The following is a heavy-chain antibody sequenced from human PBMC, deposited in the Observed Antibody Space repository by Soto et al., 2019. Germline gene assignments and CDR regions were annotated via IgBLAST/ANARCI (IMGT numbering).Heavy chain of an antibody. V-gene: IGHV4-34*01. CDR1: GGSFTDYY. CDR2: VHHSGST. J-gene: IGHJ4*02. D-gene: IGHD2-21*01. Sequence: QVQLQQWRAGRLKPSETLSLTCAVYGGSFTDYYWSWIRQPPGGGLEWIGEVHHSGSTIYNPSLKSRVTTSADTSKNQCSLKLSSVTAADTAVYYCGRGSDFYSNYWGQGTLVTVSS. CDR3: GRGSDFYSNY.